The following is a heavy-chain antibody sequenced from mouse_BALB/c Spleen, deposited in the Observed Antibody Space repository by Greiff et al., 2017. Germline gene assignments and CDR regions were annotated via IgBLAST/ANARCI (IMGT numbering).Heavy chain of an antibody. Sequence: EVKLQESGGGLVKPGGSLKLSCAASGFTFSSYAMSWVRQTPEKRLEWVASISSGGSTYYPDSVKGRFTISRDNARNILYLQMSSLRSEDTAMYYCARLTTVVLDYWGQGTTLTVSS. V-gene: IGHV5-6-5*01. J-gene: IGHJ2*01. CDR1: GFTFSSYA. D-gene: IGHD1-1*01. CDR2: ISSGGST. CDR3: ARLTTVVLDY.